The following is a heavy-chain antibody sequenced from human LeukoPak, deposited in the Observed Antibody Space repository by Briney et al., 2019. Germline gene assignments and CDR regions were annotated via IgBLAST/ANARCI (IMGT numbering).Heavy chain of an antibody. CDR3: ARGRGVARKYNWFDP. J-gene: IGHJ5*02. V-gene: IGHV1-46*01. Sequence: ASVKVSCKASGYTFTNYYMHWVRQAPGQGLEWMGIINPSGGSTSYAQKFQGRVTMTRNTSISTAYVEPSSLRSEDTAVYYCARGRGVARKYNWFDPWGQGTLVTVSS. CDR1: GYTFTNYY. D-gene: IGHD2-15*01. CDR2: INPSGGST.